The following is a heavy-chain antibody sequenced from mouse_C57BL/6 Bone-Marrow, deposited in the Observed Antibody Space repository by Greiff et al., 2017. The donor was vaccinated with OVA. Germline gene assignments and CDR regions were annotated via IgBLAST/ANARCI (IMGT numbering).Heavy chain of an antibody. J-gene: IGHJ4*01. CDR2: LSSGGDYI. Sequence: EVKLVESGEGLVKPGGSLKLSCAASGFTFSSYAMSWVRQTPEKRLEWVAYLSSGGDYIYYADTVKGRFTISRDNARNTLYLQMSSLKSEDTAMYYCTRDRGGFYAMDYWGQGTSVTVSS. CDR3: TRDRGGFYAMDY. CDR1: GFTFSSYA. D-gene: IGHD3-1*01. V-gene: IGHV5-9-1*02.